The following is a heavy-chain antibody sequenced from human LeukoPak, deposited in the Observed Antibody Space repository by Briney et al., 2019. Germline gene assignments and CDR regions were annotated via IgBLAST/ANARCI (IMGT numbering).Heavy chain of an antibody. Sequence: PSETLSLTCAVYGGSFSGYYWSWIRQPPGKGLEWIGEINHSGSTNYNPSLKSRVTISVDTSKNQFSLKLSSVTAADTAVYYCAGTRIGYYGMDVWGKGTTVTVSS. CDR3: AGTRIGYYGMDV. V-gene: IGHV4-34*01. CDR2: INHSGST. J-gene: IGHJ6*04. D-gene: IGHD2/OR15-2a*01. CDR1: GGSFSGYY.